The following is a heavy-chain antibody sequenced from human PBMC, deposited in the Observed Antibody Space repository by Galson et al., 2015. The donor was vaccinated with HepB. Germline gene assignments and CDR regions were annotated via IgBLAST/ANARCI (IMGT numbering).Heavy chain of an antibody. V-gene: IGHV3-53*01. CDR3: AREGSSWYFDY. D-gene: IGHD6-13*01. CDR2: IYAGGST. CDR1: GFTFSNNY. J-gene: IGHJ4*02. Sequence: SLRLSCAASGFTFSNNYMSWVRQAPGKGLEWVSVIYAGGSTYYADSVQGRFTISRDNSKNTLYLQMNSLGAEDTAVYYCAREGSSWYFDYWGQGTPVTVSS.